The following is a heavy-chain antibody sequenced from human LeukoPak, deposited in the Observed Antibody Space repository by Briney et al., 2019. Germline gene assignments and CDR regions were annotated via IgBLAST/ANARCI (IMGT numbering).Heavy chain of an antibody. Sequence: GGSLRLSCSASGFTFSSYAMHWVRQGPGKGLVWVSRVSNDGSSTAYADSVRGRFTISRDNAKNTLYLQMNSLRAEDTAVYYCVGAAADTTPRPWGQGTLVTVSS. J-gene: IGHJ4*02. CDR2: VSNDGSST. V-gene: IGHV3-74*01. D-gene: IGHD6-13*01. CDR1: GFTFSSYA. CDR3: VGAAADTTPRP.